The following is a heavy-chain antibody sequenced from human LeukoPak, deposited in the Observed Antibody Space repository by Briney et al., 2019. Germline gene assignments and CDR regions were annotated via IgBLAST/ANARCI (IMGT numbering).Heavy chain of an antibody. J-gene: IGHJ4*02. CDR2: ISSSGNNT. V-gene: IGHV3-23*01. CDR1: GVTFNSYA. Sequence: PGGTLRLSCAASGVTFNSYAMNWVRQAPGKGLEWVSTISSSGNNTYYTDSVNGRFTISRENSKNTLFLQMNILRVDDTAVYYCARDYSYDYWGQGTLVTVSS. CDR3: ARDYSYDY. D-gene: IGHD3-22*01.